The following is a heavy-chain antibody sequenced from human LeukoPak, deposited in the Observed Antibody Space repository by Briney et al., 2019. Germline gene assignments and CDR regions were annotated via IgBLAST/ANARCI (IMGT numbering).Heavy chain of an antibody. J-gene: IGHJ5*02. CDR2: IYTSGST. D-gene: IGHD4-17*01. Sequence: SETLSLTCTVSGGSISSGSYYWSWIRQPAGKGLEWIGRIYTSGSTNYNPSLKSRVTISVDTSKNQFSLKLSSVTAADTAVYYCATDYGDLWFDPWGQGTLVTVSS. CDR1: GGSISSGSYY. V-gene: IGHV4-61*02. CDR3: ATDYGDLWFDP.